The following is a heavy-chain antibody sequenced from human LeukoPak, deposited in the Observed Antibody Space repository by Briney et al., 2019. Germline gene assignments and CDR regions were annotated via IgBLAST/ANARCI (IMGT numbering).Heavy chain of an antibody. CDR1: GFTFSSYV. D-gene: IGHD7-27*01. J-gene: IGHJ4*02. V-gene: IGHV3-74*01. CDR3: AGDLNWELGR. Sequence: GGSVRLSCAASGFTFSSYVMHWVRQAPGKGLVWVARINHDGTNIIYADSVKGRFTISRDNAKNTPHLQMNGLRAEDTAVYYCAGDLNWELGRWGQGTLVTVS. CDR2: INHDGTNI.